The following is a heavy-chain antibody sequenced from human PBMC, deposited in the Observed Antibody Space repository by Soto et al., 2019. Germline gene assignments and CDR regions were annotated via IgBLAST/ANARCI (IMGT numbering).Heavy chain of an antibody. D-gene: IGHD3-10*01. J-gene: IGHJ6*02. CDR3: ASVGYYGSGSYENTYYHGMDV. V-gene: IGHV1-18*01. CDR2: ISAYNGNT. CDR1: GYTFTSYG. Sequence: ASVKVSCKASGYTFTSYGISWVRQAPGQGLEWMGWISAYNGNTNYAQKLQGRVTMTTETSTSTAYMELRSLRYDDTAVYYCASVGYYGSGSYENTYYHGMDVWGQGTTVTVS.